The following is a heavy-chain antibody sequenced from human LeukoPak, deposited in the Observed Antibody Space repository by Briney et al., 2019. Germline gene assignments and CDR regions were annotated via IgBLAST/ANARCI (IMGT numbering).Heavy chain of an antibody. Sequence: GGSLRLSCAASGFTFSSYGMSWVRQAPGKGLEWVSAIGHSGSNTYYADSVKGRFTISRDNSKNTMYLQMNSLRAEDTAVYYCARDGRIAARPGWGQGTMVTVSS. V-gene: IGHV3-23*01. CDR2: IGHSGSNT. D-gene: IGHD6-6*01. J-gene: IGHJ3*01. CDR3: ARDGRIAARPG. CDR1: GFTFSSYG.